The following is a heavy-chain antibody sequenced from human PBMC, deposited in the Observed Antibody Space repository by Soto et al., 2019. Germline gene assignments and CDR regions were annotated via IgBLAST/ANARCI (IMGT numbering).Heavy chain of an antibody. V-gene: IGHV3-23*01. J-gene: IGHJ4*02. CDR2: ISGRGDST. CDR3: AKDPLLKGSSWDY. Sequence: EVRLLESGGGLVQPGGSLRLSCAASGFTFSSYAMSWVRQAPGKGLEWVSAISGRGDSTYYADSVKGRFTISRDNSKNTLYLQMNSLRAEDTAVYYCAKDPLLKGSSWDYWGQGTLVTVSS. D-gene: IGHD6-13*01. CDR1: GFTFSSYA.